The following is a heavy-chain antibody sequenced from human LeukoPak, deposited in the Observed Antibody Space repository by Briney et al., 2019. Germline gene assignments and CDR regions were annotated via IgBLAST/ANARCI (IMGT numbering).Heavy chain of an antibody. Sequence: ASVKVSCKASGYTFTSYGISWVRQAPGQGLEWMGWISAYKGNTNYAQNIKGRVTITTDTSTSTAYMQMSSLRSDDTAVYYCARASAAIPFPLGYWGQGTLVTVSS. V-gene: IGHV1-18*01. CDR1: GYTFTSYG. J-gene: IGHJ4*02. D-gene: IGHD2-2*02. CDR2: ISAYKGNT. CDR3: ARASAAIPFPLGY.